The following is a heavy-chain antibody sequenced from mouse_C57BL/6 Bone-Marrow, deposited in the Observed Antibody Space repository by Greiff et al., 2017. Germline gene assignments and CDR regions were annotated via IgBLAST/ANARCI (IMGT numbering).Heavy chain of an antibody. Sequence: QVQLQQSGAELVRPGASVTLSCKASGYTFTDYEMHWVKQTPVHGLEWIGAIDPETGGTAYNQTFKGKAILTADKSSSTAYMELRSLTSEDSAVYYCTVDGYSDFCGRGTTHPVSA. D-gene: IGHD2-3*01. J-gene: IGHJ2*01. CDR3: TVDGYSDF. V-gene: IGHV1-15*01. CDR2: IDPETGGT. CDR1: GYTFTDYE.